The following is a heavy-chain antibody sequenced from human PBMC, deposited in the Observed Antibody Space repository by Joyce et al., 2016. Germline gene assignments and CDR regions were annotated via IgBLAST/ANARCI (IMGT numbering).Heavy chain of an antibody. V-gene: IGHV3-30*18. Sequence: QVQLVESGGGVVQPGWSLRLSCAASGFSFSDYGMHWVRQAPGKGLEGVAVMLHDGSNKDYADSVKCRFTISRVNSDSTLYLQINSLEVEDTAMYYCAKDWGRNVWSGFSYLDVWGQGTTVTVSS. CDR3: AKDWGRNVWSGFSYLDV. J-gene: IGHJ6*01. CDR1: GFSFSDYG. CDR2: MLHDGSNK. D-gene: IGHD3-3*01.